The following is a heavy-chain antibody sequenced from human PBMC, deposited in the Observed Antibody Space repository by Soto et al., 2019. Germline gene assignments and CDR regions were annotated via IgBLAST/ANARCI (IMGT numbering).Heavy chain of an antibody. V-gene: IGHV1-8*01. CDR2: MNPGSGDT. Sequence: ASVTVSCKASGYSFANNDVSWVRQATGQGLEWMGWMNPGSGDTGYAQKFQGRVTMTRDISIATAYMELSSLRSDDTAIYYCARMATFGSLNWFDPWGQGTLVTVS. CDR3: ARMATFGSLNWFDP. CDR1: GYSFANND. D-gene: IGHD3-16*01. J-gene: IGHJ5*02.